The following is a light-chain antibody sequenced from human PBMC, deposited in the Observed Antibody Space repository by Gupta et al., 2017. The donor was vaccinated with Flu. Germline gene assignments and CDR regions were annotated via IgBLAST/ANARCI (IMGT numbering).Light chain of an antibody. CDR2: GAM. J-gene: IGKJ2*01. CDR1: QTVATNY. CDR3: QQDGSSPRT. Sequence: EIVLTQSPCTLSLAPGQRVTLSCRASQTVATNYLAWYQQRPGQPPRLLIFGAMNRATGIPDRFSGSGSGTDFTLTISRLEPEDFAIYYCQQDGSSPRTFGQGTKLEI. V-gene: IGKV3-20*01.